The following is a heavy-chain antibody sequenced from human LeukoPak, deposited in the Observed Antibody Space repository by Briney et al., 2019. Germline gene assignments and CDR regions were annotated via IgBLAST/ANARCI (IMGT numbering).Heavy chain of an antibody. CDR3: ARVVRYFDPFAP. Sequence: SETLSLTCTVSGGSISSYYWSWIRQPPGKGLEWIGYIYYSGSTNYNPSLKSRVTISVDTSKNQFSLKLSSVTAADTAVYYCARVVRYFDPFAPWGQGTLVTASS. CDR2: IYYSGST. J-gene: IGHJ5*02. CDR1: GGSISSYY. V-gene: IGHV4-59*01. D-gene: IGHD3-9*01.